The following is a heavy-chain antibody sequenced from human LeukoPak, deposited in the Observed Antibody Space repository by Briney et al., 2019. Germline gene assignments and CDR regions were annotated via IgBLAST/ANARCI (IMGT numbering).Heavy chain of an antibody. CDR2: IYYSGST. D-gene: IGHD2-2*02. J-gene: IGHJ6*03. CDR1: GGSISSYY. CDR3: ARDSGYCSSTSCHNYMDV. V-gene: IGHV4-59*01. Sequence: SETLSLTCTVSGGSISSYYWSWIRQPPGKGLEWIGYIYYSGSTYYNPSLKSRVTISVDTSKNQFSLKLSSVTAADTAVYYCARDSGYCSSTSCHNYMDVWGKGTTVTVSS.